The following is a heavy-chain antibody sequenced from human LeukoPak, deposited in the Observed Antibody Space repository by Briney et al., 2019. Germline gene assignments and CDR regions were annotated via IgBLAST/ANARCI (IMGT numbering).Heavy chain of an antibody. CDR3: AREGVYYYGMDV. V-gene: IGHV1-69*13. J-gene: IGHJ6*02. CDR1: GGTFSSYA. Sequence: ASAKVSCKASGGTFSSYAISWVRQAPGQGLEWMGGIIPIFGTANYAQKFQGRVTITADESTSTAYMELSSLRSEDTAVYYCAREGVYYYGMDVWGQGTTVTVSS. CDR2: IIPIFGTA.